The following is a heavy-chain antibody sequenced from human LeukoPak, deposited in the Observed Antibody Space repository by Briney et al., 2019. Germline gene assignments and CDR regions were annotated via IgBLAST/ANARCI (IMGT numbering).Heavy chain of an antibody. Sequence: PLETLSLTCTVSGGSISSGGYYWSWIRQHPGKGLEWIGYIYYSGSTYYNPSLKSRVTISVDTSKNQFSLKLSSVTAADTAVYYCARVFWSKPGYYFDYWGQGTLVTVSS. J-gene: IGHJ4*02. CDR3: ARVFWSKPGYYFDY. CDR1: GGSISSGGYY. V-gene: IGHV4-31*03. CDR2: IYYSGST. D-gene: IGHD2-8*02.